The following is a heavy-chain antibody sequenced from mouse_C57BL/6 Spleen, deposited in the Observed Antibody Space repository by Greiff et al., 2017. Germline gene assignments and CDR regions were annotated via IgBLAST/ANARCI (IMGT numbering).Heavy chain of an antibody. Sequence: VQLQQSGAELVRPGTSVKVSCKASGYAFTNYLIEWVKQRPGQGLEWIGVINPGSGGTNYNEKFKGKATLTADKSSSTAYRQLSSLTSEDSAVYFGARGGAAQALYAMAYWVKEPQSPSPQ. J-gene: IGHJ4*01. D-gene: IGHD3-2*02. CDR1: GYAFTNYL. CDR3: ARGGAAQALYAMAY. CDR2: INPGSGGT. V-gene: IGHV1-54*01.